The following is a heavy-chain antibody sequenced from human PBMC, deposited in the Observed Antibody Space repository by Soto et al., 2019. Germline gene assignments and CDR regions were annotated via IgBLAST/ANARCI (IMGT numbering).Heavy chain of an antibody. CDR3: ARGRIRIAVAGNLFDY. CDR2: SNHSGST. Sequence: QVQLQQWGAGLLKPSETLSLTCAVYGVYFSGYYWGWIRQPPGKGLEWIGASNHSGSTNYNPSLNSRVTISVETSKNQFSLKLSSVTAADTAVDYCARGRIRIAVAGNLFDYWGHGTLVTVSS. CDR1: GVYFSGYY. J-gene: IGHJ4*01. D-gene: IGHD6-19*01. V-gene: IGHV4-34*01.